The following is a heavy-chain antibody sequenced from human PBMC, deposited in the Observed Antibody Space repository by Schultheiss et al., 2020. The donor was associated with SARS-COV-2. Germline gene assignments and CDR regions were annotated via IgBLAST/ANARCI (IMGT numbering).Heavy chain of an antibody. CDR2: IYHSGST. CDR3: ARVENYDSSGYYLQGGYYFDY. CDR1: GGSISSGGYS. J-gene: IGHJ4*02. V-gene: IGHV4-30-2*01. D-gene: IGHD3-22*01. Sequence: SETLSLTCAVSGGSISSGGYSWSWIRQPPGKGLEWIGYIYHSGSTYYNPSLKSRVTISVDRSKNQFSLKQSSVTAADTAVDYCARVENYDSSGYYLQGGYYFDYWGQGTLVTVSS.